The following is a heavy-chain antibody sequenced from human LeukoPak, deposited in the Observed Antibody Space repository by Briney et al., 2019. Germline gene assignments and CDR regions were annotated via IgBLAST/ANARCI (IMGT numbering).Heavy chain of an antibody. CDR1: GGSISSHF. J-gene: IGHJ4*02. V-gene: IGHV4-59*11. CDR2: IYYSGST. Sequence: PSGTLSLTCTVSGGSISSHFWSWIRQSPGKGLECIGYIYYSGSTNYNPSLKSRVTISIDTSKNQFSLKLRSVTAADTAVYYCARQLELPTWGTYYFDYWGQGSLVTVSS. D-gene: IGHD1-7*01. CDR3: ARQLELPTWGTYYFDY.